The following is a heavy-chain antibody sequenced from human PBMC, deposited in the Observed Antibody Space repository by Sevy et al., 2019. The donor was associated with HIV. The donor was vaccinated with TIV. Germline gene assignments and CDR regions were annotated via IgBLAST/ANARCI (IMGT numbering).Heavy chain of an antibody. CDR1: GFDFNHHW. CDR3: STDPIIVLLVTDGMDV. Sequence: GGSLRLSCAASGFDFNHHWMSWVRQAPGKGLEWVGRIKSKTDGGTTDYVAPVKGRFTISRDDSKNTLFLQMNSLKTEDTAVYYCSTDPIIVLLVTDGMDVWGQGTTVTVSS. J-gene: IGHJ6*02. CDR2: IKSKTDGGTT. D-gene: IGHD2-8*02. V-gene: IGHV3-15*01.